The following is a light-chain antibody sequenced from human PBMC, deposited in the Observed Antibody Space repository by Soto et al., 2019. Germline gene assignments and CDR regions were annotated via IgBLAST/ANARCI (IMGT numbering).Light chain of an antibody. CDR2: KAS. CDR1: QSISNS. CDR3: QQYHNYAYT. Sequence: DIQMTQSPSTLSASVGDRVTITCRASQSISNSLAWYQQKPGKAPKLRIYKASNLEGGVPSRFSGSGSGTEFTLTISSLRPDDFATYYCQQYHNYAYTFGQGTKVEV. J-gene: IGKJ1*01. V-gene: IGKV1-5*03.